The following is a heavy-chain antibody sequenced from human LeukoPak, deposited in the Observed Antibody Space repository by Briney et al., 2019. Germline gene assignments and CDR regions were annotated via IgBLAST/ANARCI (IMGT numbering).Heavy chain of an antibody. CDR1: GFIFNNYE. J-gene: IGHJ5*02. V-gene: IGHV3-48*03. Sequence: PGGSLRLSCAASGFIFNNYEMNWVRQAPGKRLEWVSYISISGRSIYYADSVKGRFTISRDNAQNSLYLQMSSLRAEDTAVYYCARRTQLWFLRTHWFDPWGQGTLVTVSS. D-gene: IGHD5-18*01. CDR3: ARRTQLWFLRTHWFDP. CDR2: ISISGRSI.